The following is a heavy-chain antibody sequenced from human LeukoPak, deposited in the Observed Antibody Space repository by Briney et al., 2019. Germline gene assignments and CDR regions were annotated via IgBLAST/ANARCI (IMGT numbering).Heavy chain of an antibody. D-gene: IGHD2-21*02. CDR3: ATGLRRRRAYCGADCYFVADY. J-gene: IGHJ4*02. CDR1: GFTFYDYG. CDR2: IKWNGGST. V-gene: IGHV3-20*01. Sequence: GGSLRLSCAASGFTFYDYGMRGVRDAPGKGGEWVSGIKWNGGSTRYAAPLKRPFTISRDNPKHSLSLQMNRLTAEDTPLYHCATGLRRRRAYCGADCYFVADYWGQGTLVTVSS.